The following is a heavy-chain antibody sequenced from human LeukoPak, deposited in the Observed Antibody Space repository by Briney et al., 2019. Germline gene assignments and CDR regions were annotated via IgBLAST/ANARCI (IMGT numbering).Heavy chain of an antibody. CDR1: GFTFSSYW. J-gene: IGHJ3*02. D-gene: IGHD3-9*01. CDR3: ARDRSDISTGYHVAFDM. CDR2: IKQDGSEK. Sequence: GGSLRLSCADSGFTFSSYWMSWVRQAPGRGLEWVANIKQDGSEKYYVDSVKGRFTISRDNAKNSLYLQMNSLRADDTAVYYCARDRSDISTGYHVAFDMWARGTMVTV. V-gene: IGHV3-7*01.